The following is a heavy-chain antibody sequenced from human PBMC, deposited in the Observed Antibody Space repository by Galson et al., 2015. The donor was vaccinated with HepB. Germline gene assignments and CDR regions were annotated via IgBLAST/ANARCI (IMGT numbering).Heavy chain of an antibody. CDR2: ISYDGSNK. D-gene: IGHD3-16*01. CDR1: GFTFSSYG. CDR3: AKDSGGGYYFN. V-gene: IGHV3-30*18. Sequence: SLRLSCAASGFTFSSYGMHWVRQAPGKGLEWVAVISYDGSNKYYADSVKGRFTISRDNSKNTLYLQMNSLRAEDTAVYYCAKDSGGGYYFNWGQGTLVTVSS. J-gene: IGHJ4*02.